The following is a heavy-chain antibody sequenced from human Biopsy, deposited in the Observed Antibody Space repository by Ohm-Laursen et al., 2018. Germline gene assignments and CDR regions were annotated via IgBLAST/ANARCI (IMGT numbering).Heavy chain of an antibody. J-gene: IGHJ4*02. CDR2: IDVSDYNT. CDR3: VKQWGGYNFDY. Sequence: GSLRLSCTAPGFTFHTYAMNWVRQAPGKGLEWVAHIDVSDYNTYYADSVRGRFTISRDNSKQMVHLEINSLTADDTAVYYCVKQWGGYNFDYWGQGTLITVSS. V-gene: IGHV3-23*01. CDR1: GFTFHTYA. D-gene: IGHD2-2*02.